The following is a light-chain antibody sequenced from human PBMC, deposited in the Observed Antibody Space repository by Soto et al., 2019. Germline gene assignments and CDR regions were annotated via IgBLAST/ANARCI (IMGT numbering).Light chain of an antibody. Sequence: QSVLTQPPSASGSPGQSVTISCTGTSSDVGGYNYVSWYQQHPGKAPKLMIYEVSKRPSGVPDRFSGSKSDNTASLTVSGLQAEDEADYYCQSYDNILSGPLFGGGTKLTVL. J-gene: IGLJ3*02. CDR1: SSDVGGYNY. CDR3: QSYDNILSGPL. V-gene: IGLV2-8*01. CDR2: EVS.